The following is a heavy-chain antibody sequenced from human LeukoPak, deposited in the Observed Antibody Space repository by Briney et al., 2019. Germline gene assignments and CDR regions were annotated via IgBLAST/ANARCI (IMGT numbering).Heavy chain of an antibody. Sequence: SETLSLTCTVSGGSISSGDYYWSWIRQHPGKGLEWIGTIHYSGRTYYNPSLQSRVTISVDTSKNHFSLKLNSVTAADTAVYYCASSDMFRVYYFDYWGQGILVTVSS. V-gene: IGHV4-39*02. D-gene: IGHD3-10*02. J-gene: IGHJ4*02. CDR3: ASSDMFRVYYFDY. CDR1: GGSISSGDYY. CDR2: IHYSGRT.